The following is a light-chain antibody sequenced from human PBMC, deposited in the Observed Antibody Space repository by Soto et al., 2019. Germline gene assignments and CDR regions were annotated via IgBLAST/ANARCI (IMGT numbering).Light chain of an antibody. J-gene: IGLJ3*02. V-gene: IGLV2-14*02. Sequence: QLVLTQPASVSGSPGQSITISCTGTSSDVGSYNLVSWYQQHPGKAPKLMIYEVSNRPSGVSDRFSGSKSGNTASLTISGLQAEDESDYYCSSYTSRNTLVFGGGTQLTVL. CDR3: SSYTSRNTLV. CDR1: SSDVGSYNL. CDR2: EVS.